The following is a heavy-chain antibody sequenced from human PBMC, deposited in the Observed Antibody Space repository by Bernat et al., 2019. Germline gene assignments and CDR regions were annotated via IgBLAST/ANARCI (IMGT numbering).Heavy chain of an antibody. V-gene: IGHV5-51*01. J-gene: IGHJ4*02. CDR3: VRVKLSEPPRRDFWSGYYTTFDY. D-gene: IGHD3-3*01. CDR1: GYSFTSYW. CDR2: IYPGDSDT. Sequence: EVQLVQSGAEVKKPGESLKISCKGSGYSFTSYWIGWVRQMPGKGLEWMGIIYPGDSDTRYSPSFQGQVTISADKSISTAYLQWSSLKASDTAMYYCVRVKLSEPPRRDFWSGYYTTFDYWGQGTLVTVSS.